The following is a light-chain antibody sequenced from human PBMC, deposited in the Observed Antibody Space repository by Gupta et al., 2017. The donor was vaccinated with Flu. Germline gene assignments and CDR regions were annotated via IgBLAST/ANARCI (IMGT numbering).Light chain of an antibody. V-gene: IGLV6-57*01. CDR2: EDN. Sequence: NFMLTQPHSVSESPGKTVTISCTRSSGSIVSNHVQWYQQRPGSSPTTVIFEDNQRPSEVPDRFSGSIDSSSNSASLTISGLKTEDEADYYCQSYGSSNQGVFGGGTKLTVL. CDR3: QSYGSSNQGV. J-gene: IGLJ2*01. CDR1: SGSIVSNH.